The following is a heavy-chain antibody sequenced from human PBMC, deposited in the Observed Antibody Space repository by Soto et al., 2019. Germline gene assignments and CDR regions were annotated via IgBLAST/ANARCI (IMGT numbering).Heavy chain of an antibody. Sequence: VQLVESGGGVVQPGRSLRLSCVASEFTFSSHLMHWVRQAPGKGLEWVAFISNDGDYKNYADSVKGRFTISRDNSKDTVYLEIHSLSPEDTALYHCARDEAFSAPYDLDYWGQGTLVIVS. D-gene: IGHD5-12*01. V-gene: IGHV3-30*03. CDR2: ISNDGDYK. CDR3: ARDEAFSAPYDLDY. CDR1: EFTFSSHL. J-gene: IGHJ4*02.